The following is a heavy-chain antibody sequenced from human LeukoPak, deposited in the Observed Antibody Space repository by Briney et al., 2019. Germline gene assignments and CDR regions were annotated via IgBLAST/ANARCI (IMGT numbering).Heavy chain of an antibody. CDR1: GYSISSGYY. CDR2: IYHSGST. CDR3: ARVVERRASDTYYYGSGSLGFDP. Sequence: SETLSLTCTVSGYSISSGYYWGWIRQPPGKGLEWIGSIYHSGSTYYNPSLKSRVTISVDTSKDQFSLKLSSVTAADTAVYYCARVVERRASDTYYYGSGSLGFDPWGQGTLVTVSS. V-gene: IGHV4-38-2*02. D-gene: IGHD3-10*01. J-gene: IGHJ5*02.